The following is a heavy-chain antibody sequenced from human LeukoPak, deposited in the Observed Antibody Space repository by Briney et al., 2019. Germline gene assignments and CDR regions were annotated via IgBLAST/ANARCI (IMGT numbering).Heavy chain of an antibody. D-gene: IGHD5-18*01. J-gene: IGHJ4*02. V-gene: IGHV3-21*01. Sequence: GSLRLSFAASRFTFINYAMGWVPQAPGKGLEGVSSISSSSSYIYYADSVKGRFTISRDNAKKSLYLQMNSLRAEDTAVYYCARESGGGYSYEDYWGQGTLVTVSS. CDR1: RFTFINYA. CDR2: ISSSSSYI. CDR3: ARESGGGYSYEDY.